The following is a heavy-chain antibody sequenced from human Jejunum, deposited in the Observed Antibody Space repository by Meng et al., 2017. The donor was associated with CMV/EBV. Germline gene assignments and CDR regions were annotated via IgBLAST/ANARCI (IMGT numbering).Heavy chain of an antibody. J-gene: IGHJ4*02. Sequence: ASGFPFRNSPIRWVRQAPDKGLEWVAGISNDGDTTYLADSVKGRFSISRDNSKNTVYLQMNSLRGEDTAVYYCARENDYRNYFDSWGRGTLVTVSS. CDR3: ARENDYRNYFDS. D-gene: IGHD4-11*01. CDR2: ISNDGDTT. V-gene: IGHV3-30-3*01. CDR1: GFPFRNSP.